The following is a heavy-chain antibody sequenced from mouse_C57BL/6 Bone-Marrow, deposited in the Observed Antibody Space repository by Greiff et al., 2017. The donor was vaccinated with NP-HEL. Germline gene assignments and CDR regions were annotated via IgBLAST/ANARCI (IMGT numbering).Heavy chain of an antibody. J-gene: IGHJ4*01. CDR2: IHPNSGST. CDR3: AADLLWSFYYAMDY. V-gene: IGHV1-64*01. D-gene: IGHD2-1*01. CDR1: GYTFTSYW. Sequence: VQLQQPGAELVKPGASVKLSCKASGYTFTSYWMHWVKQRPGQGLEWIGMIHPNSGSTNYNEKFKSKATLTVDKSSSTAYMQLSSLTSEDSAVYYCAADLLWSFYYAMDYWGQGTSVTVSS.